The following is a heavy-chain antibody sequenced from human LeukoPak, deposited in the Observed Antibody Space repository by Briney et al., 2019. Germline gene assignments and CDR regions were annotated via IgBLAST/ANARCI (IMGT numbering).Heavy chain of an antibody. V-gene: IGHV1-69*05. CDR3: ARDPFGGSYQQDYYMDV. CDR2: IIPIFGTA. CDR1: GGTFSSYA. J-gene: IGHJ6*03. Sequence: SVKVSCKASGGTFSSYAISWVRQAPGQGLEWMGRIIPIFGTANYAQKFQGRVTIATDESTSTAYMELSSLRSEDTAVYYCARDPFGGSYQQDYYMDVWGKGTTVTVSS. D-gene: IGHD1-26*01.